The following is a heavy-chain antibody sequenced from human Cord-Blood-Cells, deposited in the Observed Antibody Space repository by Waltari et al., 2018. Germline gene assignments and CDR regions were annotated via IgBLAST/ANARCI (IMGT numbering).Heavy chain of an antibody. CDR2: SNRDGSST. V-gene: IGHV3-74*01. CDR3: ARDYGDYAEYFQH. CDR1: GFTFSSYW. Sequence: EVQLVESGGGLVQPGGSLRLSCAASGFTFSSYWMHWVRQAPGTGLVWVSRSNRDGSSTSYADSVKGRFTISRDNAKNTLYLQMNSLRAEDTAVYYCARDYGDYAEYFQHWGQGTLVTVSS. D-gene: IGHD4-17*01. J-gene: IGHJ1*01.